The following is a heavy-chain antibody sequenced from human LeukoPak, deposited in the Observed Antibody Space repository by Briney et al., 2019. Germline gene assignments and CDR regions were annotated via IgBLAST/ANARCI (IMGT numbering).Heavy chain of an antibody. CDR1: GFTFSSYT. V-gene: IGHV3-21*01. Sequence: GGSLRLSCAASGFTFSSYTMNWVRQAPGKGLEWVSSISSSSSYIYYAESVKGRFTMSRDNAKNALYLQMNSLRAEDTAVYYCARATTYDILTGYFDYWGQGTLVTVSS. CDR3: ARATTYDILTGYFDY. J-gene: IGHJ4*02. D-gene: IGHD3-9*01. CDR2: ISSSSSYI.